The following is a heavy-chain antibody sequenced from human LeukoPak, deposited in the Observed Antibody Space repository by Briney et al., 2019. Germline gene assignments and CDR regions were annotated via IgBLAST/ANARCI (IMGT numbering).Heavy chain of an antibody. CDR3: ARDLEGSSFTWIQSSTPHAFDY. CDR1: GYTFTSYY. Sequence: GASVKVSCKASGYTFTSYYIHWVRQAPGQGLEWMGRINPSGGSTSYAQKFQGRVTMTRDTSTSTVYMELSSLRSEDTAVYYCARDLEGSSFTWIQSSTPHAFDYWGQGTLVTVSS. J-gene: IGHJ4*02. D-gene: IGHD5-18*01. V-gene: IGHV1-46*01. CDR2: INPSGGST.